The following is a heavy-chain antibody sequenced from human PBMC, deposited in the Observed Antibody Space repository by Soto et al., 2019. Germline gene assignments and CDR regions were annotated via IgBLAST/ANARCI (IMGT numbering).Heavy chain of an antibody. CDR2: INTAGSTT. V-gene: IGHV3-74*01. J-gene: IGHJ4*02. D-gene: IGHD5-12*01. CDR3: VRIRRGDGYTFGY. Sequence: EVQLVESGGVSVQPGGSLRLSCTASGFTLSNYWMHWVRQAPGKGLVWVSRINTAGSTTTYADSVKGRFTISRDNAKNTLYLQMNSLRDDDTAVYYCVRIRRGDGYTFGYWGQGTLVTVSS. CDR1: GFTLSNYW.